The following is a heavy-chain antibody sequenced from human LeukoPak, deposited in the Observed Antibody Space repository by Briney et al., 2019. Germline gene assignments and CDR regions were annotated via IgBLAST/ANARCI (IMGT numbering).Heavy chain of an antibody. CDR1: GFTFSTYG. J-gene: IGHJ4*02. CDR3: ARRPYDSSGYYYGD. Sequence: GGTLRLSCVASGFTFSTYGMSWVRQAPGKGLEWVSAISGSGGSTYYADSVKGRFTISRDNAKNSLNLQMNSLRAEDTAVYYCARRPYDSSGYYYGDWGQGTLVTVSS. CDR2: ISGSGGST. V-gene: IGHV3-23*01. D-gene: IGHD3-22*01.